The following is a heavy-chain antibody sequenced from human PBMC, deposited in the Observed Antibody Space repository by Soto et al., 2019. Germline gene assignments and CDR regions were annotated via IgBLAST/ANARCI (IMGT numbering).Heavy chain of an antibody. D-gene: IGHD3-22*01. CDR2: INSEGSST. CDR1: GFTFSSYW. Sequence: GGSLRLSCAASGFTFSSYWMHWVRQAPGKGLVWVSRINSEGSSTSYADSVKGRFTISIDNAKNTLYLQMNSLRAEDTAVYYCARGDYYDSSGPRPDWFDPWGQGTLVTVSS. V-gene: IGHV3-74*01. CDR3: ARGDYYDSSGPRPDWFDP. J-gene: IGHJ5*02.